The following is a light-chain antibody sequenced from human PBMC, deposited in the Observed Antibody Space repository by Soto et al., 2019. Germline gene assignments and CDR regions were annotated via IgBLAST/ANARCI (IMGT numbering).Light chain of an antibody. CDR3: QQSSSSPFT. Sequence: DIQMTQSPSSLSASVGDRVTIICRASPTISNYLNWYQQKPGKAPKVLIYGATRLQSGVPSRFSGSGVETDFTLTISSLQPEDFATYYCQQSSSSPFTFGPGTKVEIK. CDR1: PTISNY. CDR2: GAT. V-gene: IGKV1-39*01. J-gene: IGKJ3*01.